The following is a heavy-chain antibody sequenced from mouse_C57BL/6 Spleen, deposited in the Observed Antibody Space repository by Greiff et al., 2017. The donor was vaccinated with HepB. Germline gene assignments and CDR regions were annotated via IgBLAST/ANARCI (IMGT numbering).Heavy chain of an antibody. CDR2: IYPGDGDT. J-gene: IGHJ1*03. CDR1: GYAFSSSW. CDR3: ARESHTTVGDRCVEV. D-gene: IGHD1-1*01. V-gene: IGHV1-82*01. Sequence: VQLQQSGPELVKPGASVKISCKASGYAFSSSWMNWVKQRPGKGLEWIGRIYPGDGDTNYNGKFKGKATLTADKSSSTAYMQLSSLTSEDAAVYFCARESHTTVGDRCVEVGGTGTKGTVSS.